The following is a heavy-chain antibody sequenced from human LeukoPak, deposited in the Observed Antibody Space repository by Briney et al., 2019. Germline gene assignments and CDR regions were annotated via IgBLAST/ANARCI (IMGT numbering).Heavy chain of an antibody. CDR2: IKQEGSEK. CDR1: GFTFSSYW. J-gene: IGHJ4*02. V-gene: IGHV3-7*01. Sequence: GGSLRLSCAASGFTFSSYWMSWVRQAPGKGLEWVANIKQEGSEKYYVDSVKGRFTISRDNAKNSLYLQMNSLRAEDTAVYYCARARRDSSGYYDYWGQGTLVTVSS. D-gene: IGHD3-22*01. CDR3: ARARRDSSGYYDY.